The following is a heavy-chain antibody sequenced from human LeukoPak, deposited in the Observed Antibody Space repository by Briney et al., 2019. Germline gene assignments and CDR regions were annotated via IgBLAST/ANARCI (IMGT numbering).Heavy chain of an antibody. V-gene: IGHV3-23*01. CDR2: FSGSGGST. CDR3: AKPPYDSSGYYYSSPFDY. Sequence: GGSLRLSCAASGFTFSSYAMIWVRQAPGKGLEWVSAFSGSGGSTYYADSAKGRFTISRDNSKNTLYLQMNSLGAGDTAVYYCAKPPYDSSGYYYSSPFDYWGQGTLVTVSS. J-gene: IGHJ4*02. D-gene: IGHD3-22*01. CDR1: GFTFSSYA.